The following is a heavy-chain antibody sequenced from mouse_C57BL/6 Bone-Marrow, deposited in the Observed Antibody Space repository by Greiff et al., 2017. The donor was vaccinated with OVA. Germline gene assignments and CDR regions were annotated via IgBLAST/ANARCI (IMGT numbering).Heavy chain of an antibody. CDR1: GFTFSDYG. CDR3: ARWDYDY. CDR2: ISSGSSTI. J-gene: IGHJ2*01. D-gene: IGHD2-4*01. Sequence: EVMLVESGGGLVKPGGSLKLSCAASGFTFSDYGMHWVRQAPEKGLEWVAYISSGSSTIYSADTVKGRFTISRDNAKNTLFLQMTRLRSEDTAMYYCARWDYDYWGQGTTLTVSS. V-gene: IGHV5-17*01.